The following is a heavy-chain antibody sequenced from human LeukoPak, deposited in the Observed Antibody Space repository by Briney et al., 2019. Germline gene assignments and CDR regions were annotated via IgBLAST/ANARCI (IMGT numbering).Heavy chain of an antibody. CDR3: ARSYSGSFLY. CDR2: VYHGGNT. Sequence: SETLSLTCTVSGASISSSNSYWGWIRQPPGKGLEFIGSVYHGGNTYYKASLKSRVTISLDTSKNQVSLRLSSVTAADTAVYYCARSYSGSFLYWGQGSLVTVSS. J-gene: IGHJ1*01. V-gene: IGHV4-39*07. CDR1: GASISSSNSY. D-gene: IGHD1-26*01.